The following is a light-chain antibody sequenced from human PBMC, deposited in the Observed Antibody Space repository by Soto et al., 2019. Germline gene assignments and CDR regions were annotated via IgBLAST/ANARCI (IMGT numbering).Light chain of an antibody. CDR3: HQYGNSPRT. V-gene: IGKV3-20*01. J-gene: IGKJ1*01. CDR1: QSVSSNY. Sequence: ELVLTPSPATLSVSPWERATLSCRSSQSVSSNYLAWYQQKPGQAPRLLIYGASSRATGIPDRFSGSGSGTDFTLTITRLESEDFTVYYCHQYGNSPRTFGQGTKVDIK. CDR2: GAS.